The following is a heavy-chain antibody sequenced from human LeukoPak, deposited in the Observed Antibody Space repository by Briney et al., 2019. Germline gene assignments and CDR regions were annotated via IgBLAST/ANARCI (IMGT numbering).Heavy chain of an antibody. D-gene: IGHD3-22*01. J-gene: IGHJ4*02. CDR3: ARGEYYYDSSGYYLDY. V-gene: IGHV3-30-3*01. CDR2: ISYDGSNK. CDR1: GFTFSSYA. Sequence: GRSLRLSCAASGFTFSSYAMHWVRQAPGKGLEWVAVISYDGSNKYYADSVKGRFTISRDNSKNTLYLQMNSLRAEDTAVYYCARGEYYYDSSGYYLDYWGQGTLVTVSS.